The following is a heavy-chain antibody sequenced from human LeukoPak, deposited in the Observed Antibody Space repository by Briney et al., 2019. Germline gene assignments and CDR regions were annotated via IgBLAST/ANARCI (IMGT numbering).Heavy chain of an antibody. CDR1: GFSFSIHP. Sequence: GGSLRLSCAASGFSFSIHPMSWVRQAPGKGLQWVSAISGGGSSTYYADSVKGRFTISRDNSKNTLYLQMNSLRAEDTAVYYCAKDGFDYYDSSGYYYFDYWGQGTLVTVSS. J-gene: IGHJ4*02. CDR2: ISGGGSST. CDR3: AKDGFDYYDSSGYYYFDY. D-gene: IGHD3-22*01. V-gene: IGHV3-23*01.